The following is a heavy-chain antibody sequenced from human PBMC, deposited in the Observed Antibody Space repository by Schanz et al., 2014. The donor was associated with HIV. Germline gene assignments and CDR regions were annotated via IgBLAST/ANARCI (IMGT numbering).Heavy chain of an antibody. V-gene: IGHV3-33*08. CDR2: IGHEGNDI. D-gene: IGHD1-26*01. CDR3: ARDLNVGRHFDH. CDR1: GFSFLRYE. Sequence: VQLLESGGGLVQPGGSLRISCVASGFSFLRYEMSWVRQAPGKGPEWVAVIGHEGNDIHYVDSVAGRFSISRDNSKNTLYLQLGSLRTEDTAVYYCARDLNVGRHFDHWGQGTLVTVSS. J-gene: IGHJ4*02.